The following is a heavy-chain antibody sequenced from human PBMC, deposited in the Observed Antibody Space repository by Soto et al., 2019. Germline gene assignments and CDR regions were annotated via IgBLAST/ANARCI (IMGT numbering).Heavy chain of an antibody. CDR1: GGSISSGGYY. J-gene: IGHJ4*02. V-gene: IGHV4-31*03. CDR2: IYHSGST. D-gene: IGHD5-12*01. Sequence: SETLSLTCTVSGGSISSGGYYWSWIRQHPGKGLEWIGYIYHSGSTYYNPSLKSRVTISVDTSKNQFSLKLSSVTAADTAVYYCARERGVDIVATPYFDYWGQGTLVTVSS. CDR3: ARERGVDIVATPYFDY.